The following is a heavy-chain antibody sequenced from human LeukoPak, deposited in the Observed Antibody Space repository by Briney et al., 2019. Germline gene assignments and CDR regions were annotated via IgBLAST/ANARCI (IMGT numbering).Heavy chain of an antibody. V-gene: IGHV1-46*01. CDR2: INPGGGTT. CDR1: GYSFTNYY. J-gene: IGHJ3*02. CDR3: ARGGFTTMVRGVIITLDAFDI. Sequence: GASVKVSCKASGYSFTNYYLHWVRQAPGQGCEWMGIINPGGGTTPYVEKSQGRVPMTRYTSTSTVYLELSSLRSEDTAVYYCARGGFTTMVRGVIITLDAFDIWGQGTMVTVSS. D-gene: IGHD3-10*01.